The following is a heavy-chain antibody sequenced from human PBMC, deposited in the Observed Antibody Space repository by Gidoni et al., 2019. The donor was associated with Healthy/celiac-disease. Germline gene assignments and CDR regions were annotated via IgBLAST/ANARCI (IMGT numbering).Heavy chain of an antibody. D-gene: IGHD6-13*01. V-gene: IGHV4-4*03. CDR2: IYHSEST. CDR1: GGSISSSNG. J-gene: IGHJ4*02. CDR3: AIMRGQQLDY. Sequence: QVQLQESGPGLVKPPGTLSPTRAVSGGSISSSNGWSWVRHPPGKGLGWIGEIYHSESTNYNPSLKSRITISVDKSKNQFSLKLSSVTAADTAVYYCAIMRGQQLDYWGQGTLVTVSS.